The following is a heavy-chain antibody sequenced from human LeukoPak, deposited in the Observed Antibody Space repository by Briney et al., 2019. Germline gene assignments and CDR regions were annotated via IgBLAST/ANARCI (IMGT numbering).Heavy chain of an antibody. V-gene: IGHV3-74*01. Sequence: GGSLRLSCAASGFTFSSYWMHWVRQAPGKGLVWVSHISRDGSSTNYADSVKGRFTISRDNSKNTLYLQMNSLRAEDTAVYYCAKSRGVVITKPVFDYWGQGTLVTVSS. D-gene: IGHD3-22*01. CDR3: AKSRGVVITKPVFDY. J-gene: IGHJ4*02. CDR2: ISRDGSST. CDR1: GFTFSSYW.